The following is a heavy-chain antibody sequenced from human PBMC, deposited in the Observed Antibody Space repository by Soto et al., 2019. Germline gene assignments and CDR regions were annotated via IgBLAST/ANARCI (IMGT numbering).Heavy chain of an antibody. Sequence: EVQLVESGGGVVWPGGSLRLSCAASGFIFGDYAMSWVRQTPGKGLEWVSAINWNGGSTYYADSVKGRFTVSRDSAKNSLDLQMNSLRAEDTALYHCARGHAARSSWWYFDYWGQGTLVTVS. CDR2: INWNGGST. CDR3: ARGHAARSSWWYFDY. CDR1: GFIFGDYA. D-gene: IGHD6-13*01. J-gene: IGHJ4*02. V-gene: IGHV3-20*01.